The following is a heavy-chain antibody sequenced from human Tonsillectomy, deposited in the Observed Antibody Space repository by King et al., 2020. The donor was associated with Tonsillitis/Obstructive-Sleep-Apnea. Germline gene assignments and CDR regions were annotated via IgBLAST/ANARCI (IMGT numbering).Heavy chain of an antibody. CDR1: GFTFSDYY. D-gene: IGHD6-19*01. CDR2: LSGNTFYT. J-gene: IGHJ6*03. V-gene: IGHV3-11*05. Sequence: VQLVESGGGLVKPGGSLRLSCAASGFTFSDYYMIWIRQAPGKGLEWVSYLSGNTFYTNYADSVKGRFTISRDNAKNSLFLQMNSLRVEDTAVYYCARFHLAADYYYYYMDVWGKGTTVTVSS. CDR3: ARFHLAADYYYYYMDV.